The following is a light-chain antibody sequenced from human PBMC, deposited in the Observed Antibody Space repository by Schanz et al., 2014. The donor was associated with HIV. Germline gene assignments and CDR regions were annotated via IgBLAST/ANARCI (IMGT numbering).Light chain of an antibody. CDR3: QQYNT. V-gene: IGKV3-20*01. CDR1: QSVSSNY. Sequence: EIVLTQSPGTLSLSPGERATLSCRASQSVSSNYLAWYQQKPRQAPRHLIYGASSRATGIPDRFSGSGSGTDFTLTISRLEPEDFAVYYCQQYNTFGGGTKVEIK. CDR2: GAS. J-gene: IGKJ4*01.